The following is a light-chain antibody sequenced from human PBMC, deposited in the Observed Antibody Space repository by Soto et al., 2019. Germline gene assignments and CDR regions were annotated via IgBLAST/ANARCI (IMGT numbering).Light chain of an antibody. Sequence: QSALTQPASVSGSPGQSIANSCTGTSGDVGGYDYVSWYQQHPDKAPKLMIYEVTKRPSWVSNRFSGSKSGNTASLTISGLQPEDEADYYCSSHTSGSTRVFGSGTQLTVL. CDR2: EVT. J-gene: IGLJ7*01. CDR3: SSHTSGSTRV. V-gene: IGLV2-14*01. CDR1: SGDVGGYDY.